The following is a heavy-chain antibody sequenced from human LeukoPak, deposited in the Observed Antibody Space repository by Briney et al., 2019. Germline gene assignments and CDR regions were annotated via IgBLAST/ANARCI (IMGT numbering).Heavy chain of an antibody. CDR1: GFTFSSYA. Sequence: GGSLRLSCAASGFTFSSYAMHWVRQAPGKGQEWAAVIWYDGSSKYYADSVKGRFTISRDNSKNTLYLQMNSLRAEDTAVYYCARHHGANYYYYDMDVWGQGTTVTVSS. V-gene: IGHV3-33*01. D-gene: IGHD4-17*01. CDR3: ARHHGANYYYYDMDV. CDR2: IWYDGSSK. J-gene: IGHJ6*02.